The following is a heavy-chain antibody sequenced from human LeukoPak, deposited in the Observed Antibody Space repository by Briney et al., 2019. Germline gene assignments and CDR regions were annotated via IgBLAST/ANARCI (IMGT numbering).Heavy chain of an antibody. D-gene: IGHD3-22*01. Sequence: GSLRLSCAASGFTFSDYYMSWIRPAPGKGLEWVSYISSSGSTIYYADSVKGRFTISRDNAKNSLYLQMNSLRAEDTAVYYCASYDSSGDYFDYWGQGTLVTVSS. J-gene: IGHJ4*02. CDR1: GFTFSDYY. V-gene: IGHV3-11*01. CDR3: ASYDSSGDYFDY. CDR2: ISSSGSTI.